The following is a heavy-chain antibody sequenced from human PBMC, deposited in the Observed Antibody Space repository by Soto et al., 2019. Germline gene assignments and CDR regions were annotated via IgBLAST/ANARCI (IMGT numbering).Heavy chain of an antibody. Sequence: QVQLVQSGAEVKKPGASVKVSCKASGYTFTNYYMHWVRQAPGQGLEWMGIINPTDGTTIYAQKFQGRGTMTRETSTTTIYMELSSLRSEDTAVYYCARGDDVVSPSGTYYFDYWGQGTLVTVSS. D-gene: IGHD3-10*01. CDR1: GYTFTNYY. J-gene: IGHJ4*02. CDR3: ARGDDVVSPSGTYYFDY. CDR2: INPTDGTT. V-gene: IGHV1-46*01.